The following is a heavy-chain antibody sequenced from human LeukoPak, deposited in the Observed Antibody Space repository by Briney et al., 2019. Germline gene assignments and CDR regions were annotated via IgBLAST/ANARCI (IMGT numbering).Heavy chain of an antibody. CDR1: GYTFTGYY. J-gene: IGHJ4*02. Sequence: VASVKVSCKASGYTFTGYYMHWVRQAPGQGLEWMGWINPNSGGTNYAQKFQGRVTMTRDTSISTAYMELSRLRSDDTAVYYCARPPLRGSGSLYYFDYWGQGTLVTVSS. D-gene: IGHD1-26*01. CDR2: INPNSGGT. CDR3: ARPPLRGSGSLYYFDY. V-gene: IGHV1-2*02.